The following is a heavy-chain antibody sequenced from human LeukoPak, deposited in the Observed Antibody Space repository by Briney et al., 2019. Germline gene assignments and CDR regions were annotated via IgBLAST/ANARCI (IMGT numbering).Heavy chain of an antibody. J-gene: IGHJ4*02. CDR3: ARDGRGRYSGSYGGFDY. CDR2: VSSNGGST. Sequence: GGSLRLSCAASGFTFSSYAMHWVRQAPGKGLEYVSAVSSNGGSTYYANSVKGRFTISRDNSKNTLYLQMGSLRAEDMAVYYCARDGRGRYSGSYGGFDYWGQGTLVTVSS. V-gene: IGHV3-64*01. CDR1: GFTFSSYA. D-gene: IGHD1-26*01.